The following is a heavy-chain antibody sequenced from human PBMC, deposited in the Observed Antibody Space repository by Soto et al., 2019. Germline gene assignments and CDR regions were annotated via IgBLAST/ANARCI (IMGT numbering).Heavy chain of an antibody. CDR2: ISETGMKK. Sequence: DVQLLESGGGLVRPGGSRRLSCAASGFIFRSYAMGWVRQVPGKAPEWVSVISETGMKKYYADSVKGRFIISRDNSNNTVDLHLSSLRVEDTAIYFCAKGAYGSGTRWFDPWGQGTLVSVS. V-gene: IGHV3-23*01. CDR1: GFIFRSYA. CDR3: AKGAYGSGTRWFDP. D-gene: IGHD3-10*01. J-gene: IGHJ5*02.